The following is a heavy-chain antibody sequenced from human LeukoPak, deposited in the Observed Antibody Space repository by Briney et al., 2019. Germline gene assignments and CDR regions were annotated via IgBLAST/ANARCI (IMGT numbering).Heavy chain of an antibody. V-gene: IGHV1-58*01. D-gene: IGHD1-20*01. CDR2: IVVGSGNT. Sequence: ASVKVSCKASGFTFTSSAVQWVRQARGQRLEWIGWIVVGSGNTNYAQKFQERVTITRDMSTSTAYMELSSLRSEDTAVYYCARPITSRDYYFDYWGQGTLVTVSS. J-gene: IGHJ4*02. CDR1: GFTFTSSA. CDR3: ARPITSRDYYFDY.